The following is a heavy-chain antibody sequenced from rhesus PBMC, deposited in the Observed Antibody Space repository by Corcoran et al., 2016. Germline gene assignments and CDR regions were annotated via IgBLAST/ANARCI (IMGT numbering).Heavy chain of an antibody. V-gene: IGHV4-106*01. CDR2: IYCSGRVT. D-gene: IGHD1-26*01. Sequence: QVQLQESGPGLVKPSETLSLTCAVSGGSISDDYYWSWIRQPPGKGLEWIGYIYCSGRVTHYNPSLKNRVTISIDTSKNQFSLKLSSVTAADTAVYYCARDPTYNWNSLLLWYWGQGVLVTVSS. CDR1: GGSISDDYY. J-gene: IGHJ4*01. CDR3: ARDPTYNWNSLLLWY.